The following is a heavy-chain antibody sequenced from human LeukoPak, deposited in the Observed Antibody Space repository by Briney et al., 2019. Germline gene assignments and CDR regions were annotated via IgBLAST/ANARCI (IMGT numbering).Heavy chain of an antibody. J-gene: IGHJ4*02. V-gene: IGHV6-1*01. CDR3: VRQFISSWFDY. Sequence: SQTLSLTCAISGDSVSNNSAAWNWIWQSPSRGLEWLGRTYYRSKWYNDYAVSVKSRITINPDTSKNQFSLQLNSVTPEDTAVYYCVRQFISSWFDYWGQGTLVTVSS. CDR1: GDSVSNNSAA. D-gene: IGHD6-13*01. CDR2: TYYRSKWYN.